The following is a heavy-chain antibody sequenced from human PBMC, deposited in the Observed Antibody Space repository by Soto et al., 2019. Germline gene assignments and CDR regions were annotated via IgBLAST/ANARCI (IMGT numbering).Heavy chain of an antibody. CDR3: ARGYYSGSNPASVDD. Sequence: QLQLVQSGAEVREPGSSVKVSCKASGGTFSSYTVIWVRQAPGQGLEWMGGITPTLNIAKYAEKFQGRVTITAHESTSTVNMHLSSLRSEDTAVYFCARGYYSGSNPASVDDWGEGTLVAVSS. V-gene: IGHV1-69*01. CDR1: GGTFSSYT. J-gene: IGHJ4*02. CDR2: ITPTLNIA. D-gene: IGHD1-26*01.